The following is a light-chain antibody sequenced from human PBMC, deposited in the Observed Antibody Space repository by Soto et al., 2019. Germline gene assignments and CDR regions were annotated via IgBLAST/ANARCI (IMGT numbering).Light chain of an antibody. J-gene: IGLJ2*01. V-gene: IGLV1-40*01. CDR2: GNS. Sequence: QPVLTQPPSVSGAPGQRVTISCTGSSSNIGAGYDVHWYQQLPGTAPKLLSYGNSNRPSGVPDRFSGSKSGTSASLAITGLQAEDEADYYCQSYDSSLSGSGVFGGGTQLTVL. CDR3: QSYDSSLSGSGV. CDR1: SSNIGAGYD.